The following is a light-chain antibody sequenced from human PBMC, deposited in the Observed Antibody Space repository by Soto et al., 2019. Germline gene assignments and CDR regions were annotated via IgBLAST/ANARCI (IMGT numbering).Light chain of an antibody. Sequence: AIRMTQSPSSLSASTGDRVTITCRASQGISKYLAWYQQKPGKAPKVLIHDASTLQGGVPSRFSGSWSGTDITLTISGLQSDDFATYFCQQYFSYPWTFGQGTKVEIK. V-gene: IGKV1-8*01. CDR3: QQYFSYPWT. J-gene: IGKJ1*01. CDR2: DAS. CDR1: QGISKY.